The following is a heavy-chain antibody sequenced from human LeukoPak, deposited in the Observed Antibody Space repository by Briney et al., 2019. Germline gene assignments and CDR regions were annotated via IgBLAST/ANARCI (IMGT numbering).Heavy chain of an antibody. CDR1: GFTFNNYG. J-gene: IGHJ4*02. CDR3: AREFAATASDY. V-gene: IGHV3-30*03. CDR2: IATDGRDK. Sequence: GRSLRLSCAASGFTFNNYGMHWVRQAPGKGLEWVAVIATDGRDKKYADSVKGRFTISRDNSKNTLYLQMNSLRAEDTAVYYCAREFAATASDYWGQGTLVTVSS. D-gene: IGHD6-25*01.